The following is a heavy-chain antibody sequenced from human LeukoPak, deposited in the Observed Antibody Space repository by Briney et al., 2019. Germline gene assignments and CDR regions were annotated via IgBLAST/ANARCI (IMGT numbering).Heavy chain of an antibody. CDR3: ARSIFGAVINPPYNWFDP. Sequence: SVKVSCKASGGTFSSYAISWVRQAPGQGLEWMGGIIPIFGTANYAQKFQGRVTITTDESTSTAYMELSSLRSEDTAVYYCARSIFGAVINPPYNWFDPWGQGTLVTVSS. V-gene: IGHV1-69*05. D-gene: IGHD3-3*01. CDR1: GGTFSSYA. J-gene: IGHJ5*02. CDR2: IIPIFGTA.